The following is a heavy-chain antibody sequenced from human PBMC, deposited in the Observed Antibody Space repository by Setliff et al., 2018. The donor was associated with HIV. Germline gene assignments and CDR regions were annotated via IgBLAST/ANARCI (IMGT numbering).Heavy chain of an antibody. V-gene: IGHV3-21*01. Sequence: PGGSLRLSCAASGFTFSSDSMNWARQAPGKGLEWVSSISRSSGYICHADSIKGRFIISRDNTKNSLYLQLNSLRAEDTAVYYCARDAAAPAAIEGAFDIWGQGTMVTVSS. J-gene: IGHJ3*02. CDR2: ISRSSGYI. D-gene: IGHD2-2*02. CDR1: GFTFSSDS. CDR3: ARDAAAPAAIEGAFDI.